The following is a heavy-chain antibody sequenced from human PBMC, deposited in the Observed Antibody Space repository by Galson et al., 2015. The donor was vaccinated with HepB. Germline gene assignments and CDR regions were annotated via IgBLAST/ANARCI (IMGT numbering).Heavy chain of an antibody. CDR2: IGTAGDT. Sequence: LRLSCAASGFTFSSYDMHWVRQATGKGLEWVSAIGTAGDTYYPGSVKGRFTISRENAKNSLYLQMNSLRAGDTAVYYCARGGQGATRDAFDIWGQGTMVTVSS. CDR1: GFTFSSYD. J-gene: IGHJ3*02. CDR3: ARGGQGATRDAFDI. D-gene: IGHD1-26*01. V-gene: IGHV3-13*01.